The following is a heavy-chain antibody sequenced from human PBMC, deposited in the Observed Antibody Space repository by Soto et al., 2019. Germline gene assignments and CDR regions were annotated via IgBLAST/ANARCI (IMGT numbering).Heavy chain of an antibody. V-gene: IGHV4-39*07. Sequence: SETLSLTCTVSGGSISSSSYYWGWIRQPPGKGLEWIGNIYYSGSTYYSPSLKSRVTISVDTSKNQFSLKLSSVTAADTAMHYCAREAKALTSYNWFDPWGLGSLLTVSS. CDR2: IYYSGST. D-gene: IGHD3-10*01. CDR3: AREAKALTSYNWFDP. CDR1: GGSISSSSYY. J-gene: IGHJ5*02.